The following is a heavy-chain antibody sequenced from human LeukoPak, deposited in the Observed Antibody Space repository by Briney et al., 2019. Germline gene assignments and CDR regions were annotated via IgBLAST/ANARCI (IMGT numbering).Heavy chain of an antibody. D-gene: IGHD3-22*01. CDR1: GGTFSSYA. CDR2: IIPIFGTA. CDR3: ARCGYYDSSGYYWYFDL. Sequence: GASVKVSCKASGGTFSSYAISWVRQAPGQGLEWMGGIIPIFGTANYAQKFQGRVTITADESTSTAYMELSSLRSEDTAVYYCARCGYYDSSGYYWYFDLWGRGTLVTVSS. V-gene: IGHV1-69*13. J-gene: IGHJ2*01.